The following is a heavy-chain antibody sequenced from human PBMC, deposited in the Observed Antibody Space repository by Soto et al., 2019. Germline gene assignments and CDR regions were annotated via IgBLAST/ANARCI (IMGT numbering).Heavy chain of an antibody. CDR2: IYYSGST. J-gene: IGHJ4*02. CDR3: AGQTRRYGNSVPNFDS. Sequence: QLQLQESGPGLVKPSETLSLTCTVSGGSISSSSYYWGWIRQPPGKGLEWIGSIYYSGSTYYNPSLKGRVTISVDTSKNQFALKLSSVPAAETAVYYCAGQTRRYGNSVPNFDSCGQGTMVTVSS. V-gene: IGHV4-39*01. D-gene: IGHD3-10*01. CDR1: GGSISSSSYY.